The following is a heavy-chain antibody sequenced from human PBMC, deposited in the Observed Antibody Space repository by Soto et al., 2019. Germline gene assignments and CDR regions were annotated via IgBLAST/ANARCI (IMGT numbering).Heavy chain of an antibody. J-gene: IGHJ4*02. V-gene: IGHV1-46*01. Sequence: QVHLVQSGAEVKKPGASLRVSCTASGYTFTNFYLHWVRQAPGQGLEWMGIINPSDGSTVYAQKFQCRVTMTRDTSTGAVYMDLSSLGSEDTAVYYCARVSGSCTPTRCSPFDYWGQGALVTVSS. CDR3: ARVSGSCTPTRCSPFDY. CDR2: INPSDGST. D-gene: IGHD2-2*01. CDR1: GYTFTNFY.